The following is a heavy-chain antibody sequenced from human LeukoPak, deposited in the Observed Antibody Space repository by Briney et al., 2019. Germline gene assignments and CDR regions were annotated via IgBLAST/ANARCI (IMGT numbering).Heavy chain of an antibody. CDR3: ARRSMVVAVNLDY. CDR1: GYTFTGYY. J-gene: IGHJ4*02. Sequence: VASVKVSCKASGYTFTGYYMHWGRQAPGQGLEWMGWINPNSGGTNYAQKSQGRVTMTRDTSISTAYMELSRPRSDDTAVYYCARRSMVVAVNLDYWGQGTLVTVSS. V-gene: IGHV1-2*02. CDR2: INPNSGGT. D-gene: IGHD2-15*01.